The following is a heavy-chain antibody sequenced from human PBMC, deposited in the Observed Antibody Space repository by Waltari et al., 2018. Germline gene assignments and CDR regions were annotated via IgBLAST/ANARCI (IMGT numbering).Heavy chain of an antibody. J-gene: IGHJ4*02. Sequence: EVQLLESGGDLVQPGGSLRLTCAAAGTHVSNSAINWGRLAPGPGRAWVSAITVGDDTYYAASVKGRFTISRDTSKDTVHLQMNGLRAEDTAVYYCATPFYNWDDPLHSWGQGTLVTVSS. CDR1: GTHVSNSA. D-gene: IGHD1-20*01. V-gene: IGHV3-23*01. CDR3: ATPFYNWDDPLHS. CDR2: ITVGDDT.